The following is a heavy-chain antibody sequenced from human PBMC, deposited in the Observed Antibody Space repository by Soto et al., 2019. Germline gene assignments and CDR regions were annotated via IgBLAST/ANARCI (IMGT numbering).Heavy chain of an antibody. J-gene: IGHJ4*02. Sequence: EVQLVESGGGLVQPGGSLTLSCAASGFTFSSYWMNWVRQAPGKGLEWVANIDQDGSTTDYVGSAKGRFTISRDNAKKSLYLQMNSLRAEDTALYYCASDLYSGTSDYWGQGTLVTVSS. CDR2: IDQDGSTT. V-gene: IGHV3-7*05. D-gene: IGHD1-26*01. CDR3: ASDLYSGTSDY. CDR1: GFTFSSYW.